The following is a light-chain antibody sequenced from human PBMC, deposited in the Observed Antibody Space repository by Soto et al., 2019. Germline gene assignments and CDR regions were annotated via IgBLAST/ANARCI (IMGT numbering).Light chain of an antibody. J-gene: IGKJ4*01. Sequence: EIVLTQSPGTLSLSPGERATLSCRASQRVSTSYLAWYQQKPGQAPRLLIYGTSNRATGIPDRFSGSGSGTDFSLTISRLEPEDFAVYYCHQYGSSTFTFGGGTKLDIK. CDR3: HQYGSSTFT. CDR2: GTS. V-gene: IGKV3-20*01. CDR1: QRVSTSY.